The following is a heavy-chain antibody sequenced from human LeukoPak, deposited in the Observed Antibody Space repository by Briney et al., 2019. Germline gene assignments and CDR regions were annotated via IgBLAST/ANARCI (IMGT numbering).Heavy chain of an antibody. D-gene: IGHD2/OR15-2a*01. J-gene: IGHJ5*02. CDR2: ISTTGST. Sequence: SETLSLTCTVSCGSISRYYWTWIRQPPGKGLEWIGYISTTGSTGYNPSLESRVTISVDTAKNQFSLRLTSVTAADTAVYYCARHASQIEYNWFDPWGQGTLVTVSS. CDR1: CGSISRYY. CDR3: ARHASQIEYNWFDP. V-gene: IGHV4-4*09.